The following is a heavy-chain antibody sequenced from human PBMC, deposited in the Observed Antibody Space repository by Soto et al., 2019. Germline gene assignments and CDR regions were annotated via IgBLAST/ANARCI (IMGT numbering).Heavy chain of an antibody. Sequence: QVQLVQSGAEVKKPGSSGKGSCKASGGTYSSYAISWVRQAPGQGLEWMGGIIPIFGTANYAQKCQGRVTITVHQSTSTAYTELRSLRSEDTSVSYCALFCSGGSCYGWFDPWGQGTLVTVCS. J-gene: IGHJ5*02. D-gene: IGHD2-15*01. CDR1: GGTYSSYA. CDR2: IIPIFGTA. V-gene: IGHV1-69*01. CDR3: ALFCSGGSCYGWFDP.